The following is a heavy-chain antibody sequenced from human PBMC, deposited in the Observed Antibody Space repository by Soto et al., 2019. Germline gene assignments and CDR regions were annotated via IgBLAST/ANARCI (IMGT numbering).Heavy chain of an antibody. D-gene: IGHD2-2*01. CDR3: ARHTAGCSSTSCYGAEPLYYYYYYGMDD. CDR1: GYSFSSDW. V-gene: IGHV5-51*01. CDR2: IYPGDSDT. J-gene: IGHJ6*02. Sequence: GESLKISCKGSGYSFSSDWIGWVRQMPGKGLEWMGIIYPGDSDTRYSPSFQGQVTISADKSISTAYLQWSSLKASDTAMYYCARHTAGCSSTSCYGAEPLYYYYYYGMDDWGQGTTVTVAS.